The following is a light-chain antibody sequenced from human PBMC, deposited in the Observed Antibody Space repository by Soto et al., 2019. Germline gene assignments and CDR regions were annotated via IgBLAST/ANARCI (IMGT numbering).Light chain of an antibody. CDR2: GAS. CDR3: QHYNNWPPYS. V-gene: IGKV3-15*01. CDR1: RAVSTN. J-gene: IGKJ2*03. Sequence: ETVMTQSPDILSVSPGESATLSCRASRAVSTNLAWFHQKPGQTPRLVLYGASKRAAGIPARFSGSGSGTHFTLTISSLQSEDFGVYYCQHYNNWPPYSFGQGTKVEIK.